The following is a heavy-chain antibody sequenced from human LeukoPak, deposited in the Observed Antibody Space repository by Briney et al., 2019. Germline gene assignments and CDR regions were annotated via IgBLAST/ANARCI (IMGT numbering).Heavy chain of an antibody. V-gene: IGHV3-64D*06. D-gene: IGHD2-15*01. J-gene: IGHJ4*02. Sequence: GGSLRLSCSASGFTFSSYAMRWVRQAPGKGLEYVSAISSNGGSTYYAGSVKGRFTISRDNSEHMLLHRRCSLRADDTAVYYCVKRRYCGGGSSYSLDYWGEGTLGTVSP. CDR1: GFTFSSYA. CDR2: ISSNGGST. CDR3: VKRRYCGGGSSYSLDY.